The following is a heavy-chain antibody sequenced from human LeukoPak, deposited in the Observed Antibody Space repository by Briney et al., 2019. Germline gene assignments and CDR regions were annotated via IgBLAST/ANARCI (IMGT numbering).Heavy chain of an antibody. CDR3: ARGTPIGYCSGGSCQDAFDI. D-gene: IGHD2-15*01. CDR2: INPNSGGT. V-gene: IGHV1-2*02. J-gene: IGHJ3*02. CDR1: GYTFTGYY. Sequence: ASVKVSCKASGYTFTGYYMRWVRQAPGQGLEWMGWINPNSGGTNYAQKFQGRVTMTRDTSISTAYMELSRLRSDDTAVYYCARGTPIGYCSGGSCQDAFDIWGQGTMVTVSS.